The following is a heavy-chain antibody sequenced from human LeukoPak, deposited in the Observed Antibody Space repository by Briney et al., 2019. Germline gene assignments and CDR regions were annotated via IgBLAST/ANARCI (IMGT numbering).Heavy chain of an antibody. D-gene: IGHD3-3*01. Sequence: GGSLRLSRAASGFTLSRYWMTWVRQAPGKGLEWVANIKQDGSEKYYVDSVKGRFTISRDNAKNSLYLQMNSLRAEDTAVYYCARGFLEWLISSGDKGYYYYYYMDVWGKGTTVTVSS. CDR1: GFTLSRYW. CDR2: IKQDGSEK. CDR3: ARGFLEWLISSGDKGYYYYYYMDV. J-gene: IGHJ6*03. V-gene: IGHV3-7*01.